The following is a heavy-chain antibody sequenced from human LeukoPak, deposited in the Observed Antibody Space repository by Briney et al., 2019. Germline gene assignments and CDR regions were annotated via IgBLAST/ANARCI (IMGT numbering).Heavy chain of an antibody. V-gene: IGHV4-38-2*01. D-gene: IGHD1-26*01. CDR1: GYSISGGYY. CDR3: ARGSIVGATTSFDY. CDR2: IYHSGST. J-gene: IGHJ4*02. Sequence: KPSETLSLTCAVSGYSISGGYYWGWIRQPPGKGLEWIGSIYHSGSTYYNPSLKSRVTISVDTSKNQFSLKLSSVTAADTAVYYCARGSIVGATTSFDYWGQGTLVTVSS.